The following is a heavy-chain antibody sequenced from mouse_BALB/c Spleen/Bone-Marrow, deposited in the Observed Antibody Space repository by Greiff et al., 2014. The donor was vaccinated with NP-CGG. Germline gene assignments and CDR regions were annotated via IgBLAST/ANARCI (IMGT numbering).Heavy chain of an antibody. CDR3: ATYYYGSSWGFAY. J-gene: IGHJ3*01. CDR1: GFNIKDTY. CDR2: IDLANGNT. D-gene: IGHD1-1*01. V-gene: IGHV14-3*02. Sequence: LVESGAELAKPGASVKLSCTASGFNIKDTYMHWVKQRPEQGLEWIGRIDLANGNTKYDPKFQGKATITADTSSNTAYLQLSSLTSEDTAVYYCATYYYGSSWGFAYWGQGTLVTVSA.